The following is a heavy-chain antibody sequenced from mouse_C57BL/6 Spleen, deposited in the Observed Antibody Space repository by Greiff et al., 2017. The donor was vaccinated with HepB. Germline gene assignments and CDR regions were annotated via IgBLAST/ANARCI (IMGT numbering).Heavy chain of an antibody. CDR2: IYPGSGNT. J-gene: IGHJ2*01. D-gene: IGHD1-1*01. Sequence: QVHVKQSGPELVKPGASVKISCKASGYSFTSYYIHWVKQRPGQGLEWIGWIYPGSGNTKYNEKFKGKATLTADTSSSTAYMQLSSLTSEDSAVYYCARESSYYYGSSLDYWGQGTTLTVSS. CDR1: GYSFTSYY. V-gene: IGHV1-66*01. CDR3: ARESSYYYGSSLDY.